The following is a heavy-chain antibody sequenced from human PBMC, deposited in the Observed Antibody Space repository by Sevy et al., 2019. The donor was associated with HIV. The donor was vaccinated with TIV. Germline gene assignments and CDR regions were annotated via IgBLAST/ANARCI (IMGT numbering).Heavy chain of an antibody. D-gene: IGHD1-20*01. J-gene: IGHJ4*02. V-gene: IGHV4-59*01. CDR1: GGSMNIYY. CDR2: IYYSGST. Sequence: SETLSLTCTVSGGSMNIYYWSWIRQPPGKELEWIGNIYYSGSTNYNPSLKIRLTMSVDTSKNQFSLKLSYVTAADTAVYYCARVGFNWNDVDYWGQGTLVTVSS. CDR3: ARVGFNWNDVDY.